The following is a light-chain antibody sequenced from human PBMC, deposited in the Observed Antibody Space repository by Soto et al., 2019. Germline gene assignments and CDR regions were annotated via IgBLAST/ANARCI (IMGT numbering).Light chain of an antibody. CDR2: RVS. V-gene: IGKV2-30*01. CDR1: QSLAYRDGNTY. Sequence: DVVMTQSPLSLPVTLGQPASISCRSSQSLAYRDGNTYLSWFQQRPGQSPRRLIYRVSNRDSGVPDRFRGSGSGTDFTLKISRVQAEDVGIYYCMQGTHWPLTFGGGTRVEIK. CDR3: MQGTHWPLT. J-gene: IGKJ4*01.